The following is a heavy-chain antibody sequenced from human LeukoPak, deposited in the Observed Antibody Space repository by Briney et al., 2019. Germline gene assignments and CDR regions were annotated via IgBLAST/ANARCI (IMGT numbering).Heavy chain of an antibody. D-gene: IGHD5-12*01. V-gene: IGHV4-4*07. CDR2: IYTSGST. Sequence: SETLSLTCTVSGGSISSYYWSWIRQPAGKGLEWIGRIYTSGSTNYNPSLKSRVTISVDTSKNQFSLNLSSVTAADTAVYYWARALVRATMVWYFDLWGRGTLVTVSS. J-gene: IGHJ2*01. CDR1: GGSISSYY. CDR3: ARALVRATMVWYFDL.